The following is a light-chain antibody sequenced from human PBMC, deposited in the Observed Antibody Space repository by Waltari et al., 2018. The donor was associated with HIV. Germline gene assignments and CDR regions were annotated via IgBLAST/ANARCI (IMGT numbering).Light chain of an antibody. J-gene: IGLJ1*01. CDR2: EVS. V-gene: IGLV2-23*02. Sequence: QSALTQPASVSGSPGQSLTISCTGTSRDVGSYNVVSWYQQHPGKAPKLMIYEVSKRPSGVSNRFSGSKSGNTASLTISGLQAEDEADYYCCSYAGSSTHVFGTGTKVTVL. CDR3: CSYAGSSTHV. CDR1: SRDVGSYNV.